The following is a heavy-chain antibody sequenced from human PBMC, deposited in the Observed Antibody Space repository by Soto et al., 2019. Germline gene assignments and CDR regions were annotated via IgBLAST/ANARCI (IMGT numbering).Heavy chain of an antibody. D-gene: IGHD5-12*01. CDR2: IYHSGST. V-gene: IGHV4-4*02. CDR3: ATLDGYNPIYYYYYGMDV. CDR1: GGSISSSNW. Sequence: QVQLQESGPGLVKPSGTLSLTCAVSGGSISSSNWWSWVRQPPGKGLEWIGEIYHSGSTNYNPSLKSRFTISVAKSKNQFSLKLGSVTAADTAVYYCATLDGYNPIYYYYYGMDVWGQGTTVTVSS. J-gene: IGHJ6*02.